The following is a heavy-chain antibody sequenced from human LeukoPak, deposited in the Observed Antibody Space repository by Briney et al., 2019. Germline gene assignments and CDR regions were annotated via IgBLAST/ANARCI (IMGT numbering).Heavy chain of an antibody. CDR2: IYHSGST. CDR3: ARVDTAMVWVY. D-gene: IGHD5-18*01. CDR1: GGSISSGGYY. J-gene: IGHJ4*02. V-gene: IGHV4-30-2*01. Sequence: PSQTLSLTCTVSGGSISSGGYYWSWIRQPPGKGLEWIGYIYHSGSTYYNPSLKSRVTISVDRSKNQFSLKLSSVTAADTAVYYCARVDTAMVWVYWGQGTLVTVSS.